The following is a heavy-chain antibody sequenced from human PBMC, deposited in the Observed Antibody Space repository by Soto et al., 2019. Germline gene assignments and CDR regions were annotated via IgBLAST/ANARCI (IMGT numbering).Heavy chain of an antibody. CDR3: AREYYYGSGRGRSMDV. CDR2: IYGTGST. V-gene: IGHV4-61*01. Sequence: QVQLQESDPGLVKPSETLSLTCTVSGGSVSSGTYYWTWIRQPPGKGLEWIGYIYGTGSTNYNPSLESRVNISVDASKNQFSLKMSSVTAADTAVYYCAREYYYGSGRGRSMDVWCQGTTVTV. J-gene: IGHJ6*02. CDR1: GGSVSSGTYY. D-gene: IGHD3-10*01.